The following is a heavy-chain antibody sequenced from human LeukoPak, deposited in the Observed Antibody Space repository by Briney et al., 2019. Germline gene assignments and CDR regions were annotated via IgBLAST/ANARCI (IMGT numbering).Heavy chain of an antibody. CDR3: ARDESLYYYGSGRQGFDY. Sequence: PGGSLRLSCAASGFTFDDYGMSWVRQAPGKGLEWVSGINWNGGSTGYADSVKGRFTISRDNAKNSLYLQMNSLRAEDTALYYCARDESLYYYGSGRQGFDYWGQRTLVTVSS. J-gene: IGHJ4*02. CDR2: INWNGGST. CDR1: GFTFDDYG. D-gene: IGHD3-10*01. V-gene: IGHV3-20*04.